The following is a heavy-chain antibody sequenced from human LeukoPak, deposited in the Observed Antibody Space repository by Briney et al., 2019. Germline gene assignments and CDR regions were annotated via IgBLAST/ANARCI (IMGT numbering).Heavy chain of an antibody. CDR2: ISGSGGST. CDR1: GFIFSSYA. Sequence: PGGSLRLSCAASGFIFSSYAMSWVRQAPGKGLEWVSTISGSGGSTYYADSVKGRFTISRDNSKNTVYLQMNSLRAEDTAVYYCARVPYYYDSSGYYFFDYWGQGTLVTVSS. CDR3: ARVPYYYDSSGYYFFDY. V-gene: IGHV3-23*01. J-gene: IGHJ4*02. D-gene: IGHD3-22*01.